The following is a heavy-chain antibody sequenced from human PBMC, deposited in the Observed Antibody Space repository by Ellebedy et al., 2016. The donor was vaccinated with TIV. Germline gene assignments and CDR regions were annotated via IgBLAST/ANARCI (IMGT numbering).Heavy chain of an antibody. CDR2: INAGNGNT. J-gene: IGHJ6*02. D-gene: IGHD1-1*01. CDR1: GYTFTSYA. CDR3: AYSTGTAYYYGMDV. V-gene: IGHV1-3*01. Sequence: AASVKVSCKASGYTFTSYAMHWVRQAPGQRLEWMGWINAGNGNTKYSQKFQGRVTITRDTSASTAHMELSSLRSEETAVYYCAYSTGTAYYYGMDVWGQGTTVTVSS.